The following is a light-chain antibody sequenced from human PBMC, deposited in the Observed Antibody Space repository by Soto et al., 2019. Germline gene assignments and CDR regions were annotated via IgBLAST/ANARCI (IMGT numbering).Light chain of an antibody. CDR3: QQYNSYRT. Sequence: DIQMTQSPLSLSASVGDRVSITCRASQSISTFLNWYQQKPGKAPKLLIYDASSLESGVPSRFSGSGSGTEFTLTISSLQPDDFATYYCQQYNSYRTFGQGTKVDIK. V-gene: IGKV1-5*01. CDR1: QSISTF. CDR2: DAS. J-gene: IGKJ1*01.